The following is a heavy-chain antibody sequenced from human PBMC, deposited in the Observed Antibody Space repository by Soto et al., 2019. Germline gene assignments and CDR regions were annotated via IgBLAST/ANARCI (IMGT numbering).Heavy chain of an antibody. CDR3: AGAGGGDYYEF. CDR2: IYYSGST. Sequence: QVQLQESGPGLVKPSQTLSLTCTVSGDSINSGGYYWSWIRQHPGKGLEWIGYIYYSGSTYYNPSLKSRVTISVDASKNQVSLKLGSVTAGDTAVYYFAGAGGGDYYEFWGQGTLVTVSS. CDR1: GDSINSGGYY. D-gene: IGHD3-10*01. J-gene: IGHJ4*02. V-gene: IGHV4-31*03.